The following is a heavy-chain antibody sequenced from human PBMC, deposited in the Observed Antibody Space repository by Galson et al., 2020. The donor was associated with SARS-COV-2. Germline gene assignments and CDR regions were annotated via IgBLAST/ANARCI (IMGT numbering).Heavy chain of an antibody. CDR1: GITFSNFV. D-gene: IGHD3-22*01. CDR2: ISGSGDTS. J-gene: IGHJ4*02. Sequence: GGSLRLSCAASGITFSNFVMNWVRQAPGKGLEWVSGISGSGDTSYYTASVKGRFTVSRGNSKNTLYLQLNSLRAEDTAIYYCAKVQTYASDSLGYLDYWGQGALVTVSS. CDR3: AKVQTYASDSLGYLDY. V-gene: IGHV3-23*01.